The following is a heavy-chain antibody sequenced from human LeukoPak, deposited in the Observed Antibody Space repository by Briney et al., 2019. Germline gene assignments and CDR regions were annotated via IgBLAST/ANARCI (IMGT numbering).Heavy chain of an antibody. Sequence: GASVKVSCKASGYTFTGYYMHWVRQAPGQGLEWMGWINPNSGDTNYAQKFQGRVTMTRDTSISTAYMELSSLRSDDTAVYYCSRDFGEPTAYYMDVWGKGTTVTVSS. CDR3: SRDFGEPTAYYMDV. V-gene: IGHV1-2*02. CDR2: INPNSGDT. D-gene: IGHD3-3*01. CDR1: GYTFTGYY. J-gene: IGHJ6*03.